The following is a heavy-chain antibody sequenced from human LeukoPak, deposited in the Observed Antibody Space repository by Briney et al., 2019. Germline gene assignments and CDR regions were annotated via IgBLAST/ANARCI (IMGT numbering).Heavy chain of an antibody. CDR3: AKDKRGSSSPFDY. Sequence: GGSLRLSCAASGFTFSNFGMSWARQAPGKGLEWVSASGIGGNTYYADSVKGRFTISRDNSKNTLYLQMNSLRAEDTAVYYCAKDKRGSSSPFDYWGQGTLVTVSS. V-gene: IGHV3-23*01. CDR2: SGIGGNT. CDR1: GFTFSNFG. J-gene: IGHJ4*02. D-gene: IGHD6-13*01.